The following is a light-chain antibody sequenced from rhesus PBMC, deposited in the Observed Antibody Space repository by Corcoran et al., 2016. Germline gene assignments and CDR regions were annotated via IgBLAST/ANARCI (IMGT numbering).Light chain of an antibody. J-gene: IGLJ1*01. V-gene: IGLV2S9*01. CDR1: SSDIGGYND. CDR3: CSYSSGSTYI. CDR2: DVS. Sequence: QSAMTQPPSVSKSLGQSVTISCTGTSSDIGGYNDVSWYQQHPGTAPRLLIYDVSKRPSGVSDRFSGSKSGNTASLTISGLQAEDEADYDCCSYSSGSTYIFGAGTRLTVL.